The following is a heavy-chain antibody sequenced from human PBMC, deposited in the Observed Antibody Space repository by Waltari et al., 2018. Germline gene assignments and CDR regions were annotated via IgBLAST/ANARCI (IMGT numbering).Heavy chain of an antibody. J-gene: IGHJ4*02. CDR1: GYTFTSYA. CDR3: ARVGLWFGETEDY. CDR2: INAGNGNT. V-gene: IGHV1-3*01. Sequence: QVQLVQSGAEVKKPGASVKVSCKASGYTFTSYAMHWVRQAPGQRLEWMGWINAGNGNTKYSREVQGRVTITRDTSASTAYMELSSLRSEDTAVYYCARVGLWFGETEDYWGQGTLVTVSS. D-gene: IGHD3-10*01.